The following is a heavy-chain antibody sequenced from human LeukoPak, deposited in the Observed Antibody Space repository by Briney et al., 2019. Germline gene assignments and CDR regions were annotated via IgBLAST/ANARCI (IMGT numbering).Heavy chain of an antibody. D-gene: IGHD5-12*01. CDR1: GGSISSGDYY. J-gene: IGHJ4*02. V-gene: IGHV4-30-4*01. CDR3: AFAAGYSGYDLRFDY. Sequence: SQTLSLTCTVSGGSISSGDYYWSWIRQPPGKGLEWIVYIYYSGSTYYNPSLKSRVTISVDTSKNQFSLKLSSVTAADTAVYYCAFAAGYSGYDLRFDYWGQGAPVTVTS. CDR2: IYYSGST.